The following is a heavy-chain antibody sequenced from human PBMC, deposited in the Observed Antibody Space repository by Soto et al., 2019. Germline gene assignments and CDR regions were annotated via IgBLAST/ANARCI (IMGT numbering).Heavy chain of an antibody. J-gene: IGHJ4*02. CDR1: GYSFTSYW. CDR2: IYPGDSDT. Sequence: PGESLKISCKCSGYSFTSYWIGWVRQMPGKGLEWMGIIYPGDSDTRYSPSFQGQVTISADKSISTAYLQWSSLKASDTAMYYCARLKGDYGDYEYFDYWGQGTLVTVSS. CDR3: ARLKGDYGDYEYFDY. V-gene: IGHV5-51*01. D-gene: IGHD4-17*01.